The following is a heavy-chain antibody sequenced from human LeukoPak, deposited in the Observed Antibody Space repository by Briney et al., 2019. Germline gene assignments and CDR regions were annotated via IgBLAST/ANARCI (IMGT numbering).Heavy chain of an antibody. J-gene: IGHJ4*02. CDR2: IYYSGAT. CDR1: GGSISSGGYY. V-gene: IGHV4-31*03. CDR3: ARGAGSADYYDSSGSSRSFDY. D-gene: IGHD3-22*01. Sequence: SSETLSLTCTVSGGSISSGGYYWSWIRQHPGKGLECIGYIYYSGATYYNPSLKSRVTISVDTSKNQFSLKLSSVTAADTAVYYCARGAGSADYYDSSGSSRSFDYWGQGTLVTVSS.